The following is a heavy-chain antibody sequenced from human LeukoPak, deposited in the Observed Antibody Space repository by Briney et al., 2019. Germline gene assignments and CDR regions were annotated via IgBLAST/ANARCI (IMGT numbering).Heavy chain of an antibody. CDR3: AQSPYGSGSYENY. Sequence: GGSLRLSCAASGFTFSSYWMHWVRQAPGKGLVWVSRINSDGSSTSYADSVKGRFTISRDNAKNTLYLQMNSLRAEDTAVYYCAQSPYGSGSYENYWGQGTLVTVSS. CDR1: GFTFSSYW. V-gene: IGHV3-74*01. J-gene: IGHJ4*02. D-gene: IGHD3-10*01. CDR2: INSDGSST.